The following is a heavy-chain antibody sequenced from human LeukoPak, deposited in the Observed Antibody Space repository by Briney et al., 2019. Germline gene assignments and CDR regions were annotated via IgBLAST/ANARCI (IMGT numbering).Heavy chain of an antibody. V-gene: IGHV3-23*01. CDR1: GFTFSSYA. D-gene: IGHD6-19*01. Sequence: GGSLRLSCAASGFTFSSYAMSWVRQAPGKGLEWVSAISGSGGSTYYADSVKGRFTIPRDNSKNTLYLQMNSLRAEDTAVYYCAKGGYSSGWYVSYFDYWGQGTLVTVSS. J-gene: IGHJ4*02. CDR2: ISGSGGST. CDR3: AKGGYSSGWYVSYFDY.